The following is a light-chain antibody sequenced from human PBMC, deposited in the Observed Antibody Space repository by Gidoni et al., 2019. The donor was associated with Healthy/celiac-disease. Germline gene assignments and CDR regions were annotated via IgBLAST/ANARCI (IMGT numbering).Light chain of an antibody. CDR1: QSASSSY. CDR2: GSS. J-gene: IGKJ4*01. V-gene: IGKV3-20*01. CDR3: QQYGSSSLT. Sequence: DIVFTQSPGTLSLSPGERATLSCRASQSASSSYLAWYPQKPGQAPRLLIYGSSSRATGIPDRFSGSGSGADFTLTISRLEPEDFAVYYCQQYGSSSLTFGGGTKVEIK.